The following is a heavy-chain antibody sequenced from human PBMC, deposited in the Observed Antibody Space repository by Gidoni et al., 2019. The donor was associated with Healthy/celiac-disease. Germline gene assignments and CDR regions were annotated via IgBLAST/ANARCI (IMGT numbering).Heavy chain of an antibody. Sequence: QVQLQQWGAGLLKPSETLSLTCAVYGGPFSGYSWSWIRQPPGKGLEWIGEINHSGNTNYNPSLKSRITISVDTSKNQFSLKLSSVTAADTAVYYCARRSPYGSGSYYDGVFWFDPWGQGTLVTVSS. V-gene: IGHV4-34*01. J-gene: IGHJ5*02. CDR1: GGPFSGYS. CDR3: ARRSPYGSGSYYDGVFWFDP. D-gene: IGHD3-10*01. CDR2: INHSGNT.